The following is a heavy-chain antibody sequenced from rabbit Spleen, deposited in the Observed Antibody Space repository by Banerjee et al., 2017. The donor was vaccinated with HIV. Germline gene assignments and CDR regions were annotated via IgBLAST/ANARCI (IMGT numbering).Heavy chain of an antibody. J-gene: IGHJ4*01. CDR1: GFSFSSSYD. CDR3: ARNDYGDYAYYFAL. CDR2: IYAAKGST. Sequence: QSLEESGGDLVKPGASLTLTCTASGFSFSSSYDMCWVRQAPGKGLEWIGIIYAAKGSTDYASWVNGRFTISSDNAQSTVDLKMTSLTAADTATYFCARNDYGDYAYYFALWGQGTLVTVS. D-gene: IGHD2-1*01. V-gene: IGHV1S40*01.